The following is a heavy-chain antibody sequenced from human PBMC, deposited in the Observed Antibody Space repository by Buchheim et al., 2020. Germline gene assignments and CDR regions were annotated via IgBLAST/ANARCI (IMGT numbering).Heavy chain of an antibody. D-gene: IGHD5-24*01. J-gene: IGHJ4*02. Sequence: QVQLVESGGGLAKTGDSLRLSCVASGFSLSDYYMTWLRLTPGKGLEWVAYSNWDGNPIHYADSVTGRFAVSRDNAKNSLYLQMSSLRVEDTGLYYCARNDGYLFDYWGRGT. CDR1: GFSLSDYY. CDR3: ARNDGYLFDY. CDR2: SNWDGNPI. V-gene: IGHV3-11*01.